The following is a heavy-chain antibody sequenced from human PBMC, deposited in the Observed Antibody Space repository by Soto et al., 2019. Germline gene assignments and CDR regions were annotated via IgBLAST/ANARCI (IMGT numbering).Heavy chain of an antibody. CDR1: GGSISSGGYS. D-gene: IGHD2-15*01. Sequence: SETLSLTCAVSGGSISSGGYSWSWIRQPPGKGLEWIGYFYHSGSTYYNPSLKSRVTISVDRSKNHFSLKLSSVTAADTAVYYCARGYCSGGSCYGDAFDIWGQGTMVTVSS. CDR2: FYHSGST. J-gene: IGHJ3*02. CDR3: ARGYCSGGSCYGDAFDI. V-gene: IGHV4-30-2*01.